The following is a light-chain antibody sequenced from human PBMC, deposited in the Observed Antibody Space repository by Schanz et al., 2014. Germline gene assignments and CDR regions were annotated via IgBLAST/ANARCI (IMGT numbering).Light chain of an antibody. J-gene: IGKJ4*01. V-gene: IGKV4-1*01. CDR2: WAT. Sequence: DIVMTQSPDSLAVSLGERATINCKSSQSLLYSSNNKNYLAWYQQKPGQAPRLIISWATTRESGVPDRFSGSESGTDFTLTISSLQAEDVAVYYCQQYSGTPYAFGGGTRVEIK. CDR1: QSLLYSSNNKNY. CDR3: QQYSGTPYA.